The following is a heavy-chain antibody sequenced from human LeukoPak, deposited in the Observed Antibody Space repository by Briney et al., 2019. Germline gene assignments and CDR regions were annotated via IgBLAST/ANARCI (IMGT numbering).Heavy chain of an antibody. CDR3: ARVTGSIDY. D-gene: IGHD1-26*01. V-gene: IGHV1-46*01. CDR2: INPSGGST. CDR1: GYTFTSYY. Sequence: ASVKVSCKASGYTFTSYYMHWVRQAPGQGLEWMGIINPSGGSTSYAQNFQGRLTMTRDTSINTAYMELSTLRSEDTAVYYCARVTGSIDYWGQGTLVTVSS. J-gene: IGHJ4*02.